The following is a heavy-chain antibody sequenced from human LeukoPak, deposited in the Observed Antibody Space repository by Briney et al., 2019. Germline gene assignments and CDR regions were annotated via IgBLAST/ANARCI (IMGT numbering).Heavy chain of an antibody. D-gene: IGHD6-6*01. J-gene: IGHJ4*02. V-gene: IGHV3-30*02. CDR2: IRYDGSNK. Sequence: GGSLRLSCAASGFTFSSYGMHWVRQAPGKGLEWVAFIRYDGSNKYYADSVKGRFTISRDNAKNTLYLQMNSLRAEDTAVYYCARPLSGYSSSLGYWGQGTLVTVSS. CDR1: GFTFSSYG. CDR3: ARPLSGYSSSLGY.